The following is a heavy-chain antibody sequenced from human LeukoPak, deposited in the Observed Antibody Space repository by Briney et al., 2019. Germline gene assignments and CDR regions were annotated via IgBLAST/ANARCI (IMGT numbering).Heavy chain of an antibody. J-gene: IGHJ4*02. CDR3: ARALPLGYSSSWYGIAVAGRERALLD. D-gene: IGHD6-13*01. Sequence: GASVKVSCKASGYTFTGYYMHWVRQAPGQGLEWMGWINPNSGGTNYAQKFQGRVTMTRDTSISTAYMELSRLRSDDTAVYYCARALPLGYSSSWYGIAVAGRERALLDWGQGTLVTVSS. CDR1: GYTFTGYY. V-gene: IGHV1-2*02. CDR2: INPNSGGT.